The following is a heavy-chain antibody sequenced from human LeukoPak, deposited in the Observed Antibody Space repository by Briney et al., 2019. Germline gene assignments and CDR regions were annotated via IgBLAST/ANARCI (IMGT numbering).Heavy chain of an antibody. V-gene: IGHV6-1*01. D-gene: IGHD7-27*01. Sequence: SQTLSLTCAISGDSVSSNSAAWSWIRQSPSRGLEWLGRTYYRSKWYYDYAGSVKSRITINPDTSKNQFSLQLNSVTPEDTAVYYCARRTGPHAFDIWGQGTMVTVSS. CDR1: GDSVSSNSAA. CDR3: ARRTGPHAFDI. J-gene: IGHJ3*02. CDR2: TYYRSKWYY.